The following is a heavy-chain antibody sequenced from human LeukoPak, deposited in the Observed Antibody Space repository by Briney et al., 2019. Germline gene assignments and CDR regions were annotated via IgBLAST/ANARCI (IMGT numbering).Heavy chain of an antibody. J-gene: IGHJ4*02. CDR1: GYTFTSYG. CDR3: ARGPYDY. V-gene: IGHV1-18*01. Sequence: ASVRVSCKASGYTFTSYGMSWVRQAPGQGLEWMGWISAYNGNTNYAQKFQGRVTMTRNTSISTAYMELSSLRSEDTAVYYCARGPYDYWGQGTLVTVSS. CDR2: ISAYNGNT.